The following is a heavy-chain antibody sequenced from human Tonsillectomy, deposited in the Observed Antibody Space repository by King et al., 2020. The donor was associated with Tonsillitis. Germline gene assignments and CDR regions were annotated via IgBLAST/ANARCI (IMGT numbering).Heavy chain of an antibody. CDR3: AKDRVVVTATGMDV. Sequence: VQLVESGGGVVQPGRSLRLSCAASGFTFSSYGMHWVRQAPGKGLEWVAVISYDGSNKYYADSVKGRFTISGDNSKNTLYLQMNSLRAEDTAVYYCAKDRVVVTATGMDVWGQGTTVTVSS. J-gene: IGHJ6*02. CDR2: ISYDGSNK. D-gene: IGHD2-21*02. V-gene: IGHV3-30*18. CDR1: GFTFSSYG.